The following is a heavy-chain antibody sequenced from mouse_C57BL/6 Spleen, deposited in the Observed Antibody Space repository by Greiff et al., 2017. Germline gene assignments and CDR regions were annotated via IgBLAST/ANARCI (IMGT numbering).Heavy chain of an antibody. D-gene: IGHD2-4*01. V-gene: IGHV1-50*01. CDR1: GYPFTSYW. CDR3: ARRGLYYDYDGFAY. CDR2: IDPSDSYT. Sequence: QVQLQQPGAELVKPGASVKLSCKASGYPFTSYWMQWVKQRPGQGLEWIGEIDPSDSYTHYNHKFKGKATLTVDTSSSTAYMQLSSLTSEDSAVYDCARRGLYYDYDGFAYWGQGTLVTVSA. J-gene: IGHJ3*01.